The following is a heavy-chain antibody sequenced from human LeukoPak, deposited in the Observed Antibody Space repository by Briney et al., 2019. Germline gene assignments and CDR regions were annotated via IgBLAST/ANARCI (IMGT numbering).Heavy chain of an antibody. CDR3: ARGRGKQWLDY. J-gene: IGHJ4*02. CDR1: GYTFTGYY. V-gene: IGHV1-8*02. Sequence: VASVKVSCKASGYTFTGYYMHWVRQAPGQGLEWMGWINPNSGNTGYAQKFQGRVTMTRNTSISTAYMELSSLRSEDTAVYYCARGRGKQWLDYWGQGTLVTVSS. CDR2: INPNSGNT. D-gene: IGHD6-19*01.